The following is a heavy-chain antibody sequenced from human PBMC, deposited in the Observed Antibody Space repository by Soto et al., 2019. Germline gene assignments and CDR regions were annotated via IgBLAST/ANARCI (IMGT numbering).Heavy chain of an antibody. Sequence: QLQLQESGSGLVKPSQTLSLTCAVSGGSISSGGYSWSWIRQPPGKGLEWIGYIYHSGSTYYNPSLKSRVTISVDRSKNQFSLKLSSVTAADTAVYYCARGVAARPLLYYFDYWGQGTLVTVSS. V-gene: IGHV4-30-2*01. CDR2: IYHSGST. D-gene: IGHD6-6*01. J-gene: IGHJ4*02. CDR1: GGSISSGGYS. CDR3: ARGVAARPLLYYFDY.